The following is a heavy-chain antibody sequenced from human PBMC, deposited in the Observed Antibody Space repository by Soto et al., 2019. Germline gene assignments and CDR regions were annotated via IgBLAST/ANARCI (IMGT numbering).Heavy chain of an antibody. CDR2: MPYDGSNK. CDR3: ARNTGDRYCSGGSCKHYWYFDL. D-gene: IGHD2-15*01. CDR1: GFTFSSYA. V-gene: IGHV3-30-3*01. Sequence: QVQLVESGGGVVQPGRSLRLSCAASGFTFSSYAMHWVRQAPGKGLEWVAVMPYDGSNKYYADSVKGRFTISRDNSKNTLYLQMNSLRAEDTAVYYCARNTGDRYCSGGSCKHYWYFDLWGRGTLVTVSS. J-gene: IGHJ2*01.